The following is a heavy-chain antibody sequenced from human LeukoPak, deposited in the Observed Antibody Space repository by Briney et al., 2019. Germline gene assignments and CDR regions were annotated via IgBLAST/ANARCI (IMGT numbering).Heavy chain of an antibody. CDR1: GYTFTGYY. V-gene: IGHV1-2*02. CDR3: ARSPDILTGENFDY. CDR2: INPKSGGT. D-gene: IGHD3-9*01. Sequence: ASVKVSCKASGYTFTGYYVHWVRQAPGQGLEWMGWINPKSGGTNYAQKFQDRVTMTRDTSISTDYMELSRLRFDDTTVYYCARSPDILTGENFDYWGQGTLVTVSS. J-gene: IGHJ4*02.